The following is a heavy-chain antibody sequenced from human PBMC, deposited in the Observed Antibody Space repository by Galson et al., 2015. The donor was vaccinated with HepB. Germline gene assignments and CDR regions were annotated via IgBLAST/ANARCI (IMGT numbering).Heavy chain of an antibody. Sequence: SETLSLTCTVSGGSISSYYWSWIRQPPGKGLEWIGYIYYSGSTNYNPSLKSRVTISVDTSKNQFSLKLSSVTAADTAVYYCASLYSTMLFDYWGQGTLVTVSS. V-gene: IGHV4-59*01. CDR3: ASLYSTMLFDY. D-gene: IGHD6-13*01. J-gene: IGHJ4*02. CDR2: IYYSGST. CDR1: GGSISSYY.